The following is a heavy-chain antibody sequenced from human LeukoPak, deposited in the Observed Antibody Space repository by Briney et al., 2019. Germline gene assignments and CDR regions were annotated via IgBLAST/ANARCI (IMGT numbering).Heavy chain of an antibody. V-gene: IGHV3-30*19. CDR2: ISSDGTNK. CDR3: ARGAYEIVVVTAPTY. D-gene: IGHD2-21*02. J-gene: IGHJ4*02. CDR1: GFTFRNYG. Sequence: GGSLRLSCAASGFTFRNYGMHWVRQGPGKGLEWVAVISSDGTNKYYADSVKGRFTISRDNSKNTLYLQMSSLRAEDTAVYYCARGAYEIVVVTAPTYWGQGTLVTVSS.